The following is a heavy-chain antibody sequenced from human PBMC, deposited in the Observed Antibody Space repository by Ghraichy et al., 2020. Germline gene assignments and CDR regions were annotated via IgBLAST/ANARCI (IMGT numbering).Heavy chain of an antibody. CDR3: ARDGSWDSWSGSYRWNWFDP. V-gene: IGHV4-59*13. CDR1: GDSISSFY. CDR2: LYYSGST. J-gene: IGHJ5*02. Sequence: SETLSLTFNVSGDSISSFYCSWIRQFPGGRLEWIGSLYYSGSTHYSPSLKSRVTLSADTSTNQFSLKLRSVTAADTAIYYCARDGSWDSWSGSYRWNWFDPWGQGTLFTVSS. D-gene: IGHD3-3*01.